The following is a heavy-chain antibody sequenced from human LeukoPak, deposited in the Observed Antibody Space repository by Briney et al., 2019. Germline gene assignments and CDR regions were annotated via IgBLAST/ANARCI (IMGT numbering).Heavy chain of an antibody. CDR3: ARAKHPFIVVVPAATYYFDY. J-gene: IGHJ4*02. D-gene: IGHD2-2*01. CDR1: GFTLSSYS. Sequence: GGSLRLSCAASGFTLSSYSMNWVRQAPGKGLEWVSYISSSSSTIYYADSVKGRFTISRDNAKNSLYLQMNSLRAEDTAVYYCARAKHPFIVVVPAATYYFDYWGQGTLVTVSS. V-gene: IGHV3-48*01. CDR2: ISSSSSTI.